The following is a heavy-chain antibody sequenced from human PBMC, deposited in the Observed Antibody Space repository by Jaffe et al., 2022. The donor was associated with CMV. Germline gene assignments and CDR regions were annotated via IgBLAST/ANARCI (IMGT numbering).Heavy chain of an antibody. CDR2: ISSSSSTI. CDR3: ARGKHIVAPDYYYYYGMDV. J-gene: IGHJ6*02. Sequence: EVQLVESGGGLVQPGGSLRLSCAASGFTFSSYSMNWVRQAPGKGLEWVSYISSSSSTIYYADSVKGRFTISRDNAKNSLYLQMNSLRDEDTAVYYCARGKHIVAPDYYYYYGMDVWGQGTTVTVSS. D-gene: IGHD5-12*01. CDR1: GFTFSSYS. V-gene: IGHV3-48*02.